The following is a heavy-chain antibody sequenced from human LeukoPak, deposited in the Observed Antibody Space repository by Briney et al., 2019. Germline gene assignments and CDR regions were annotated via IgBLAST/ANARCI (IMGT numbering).Heavy chain of an antibody. CDR2: INPNSGGT. J-gene: IGHJ4*02. CDR3: AQGDVVPAAPPLDY. Sequence: ASVKVSCKASGYIFTGFYMHWVRQAPGQGLEWMGWINPNSGGTNYAQKFQGRVTMTRDTSISTAYMELRRLRSDDTAVYYCAQGDVVPAAPPLDYWGQGTLVTVSS. V-gene: IGHV1-2*02. D-gene: IGHD2-2*01. CDR1: GYIFTGFY.